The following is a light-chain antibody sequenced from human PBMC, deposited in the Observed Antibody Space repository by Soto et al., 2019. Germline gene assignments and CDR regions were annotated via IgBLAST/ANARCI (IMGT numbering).Light chain of an antibody. Sequence: DIQMTQSPSTLSASVVDRVTITCRASQSISSWLAWYQQKPGKAPNLLIYDASSLESGVPSRFSGSGSGTEFTLTISSLQPDDFATDYCQQYNRYWTFGQGTKVDNK. V-gene: IGKV1-5*01. CDR1: QSISSW. CDR2: DAS. J-gene: IGKJ1*01. CDR3: QQYNRYWT.